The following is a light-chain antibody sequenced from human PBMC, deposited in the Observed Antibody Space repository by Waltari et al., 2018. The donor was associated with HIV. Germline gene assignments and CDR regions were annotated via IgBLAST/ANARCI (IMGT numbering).Light chain of an antibody. CDR3: MIWYGNIWV. V-gene: IGLV5-45*03. CDR2: YKSESDK. CDR1: SGVNVQNYR. J-gene: IGLJ3*02. Sequence: QAVLTQQFSLSASPGASASLSCTLRSGVNVQNYRIYWYQQRPGSPPRYLLRYKSESDKELGSGIPSRFSGSTDVPANAGNLVISGLQSEDEADYYCMIWYGNIWVFGGGTKLTV.